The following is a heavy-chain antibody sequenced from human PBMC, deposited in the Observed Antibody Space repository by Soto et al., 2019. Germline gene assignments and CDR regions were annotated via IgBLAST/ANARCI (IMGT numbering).Heavy chain of an antibody. CDR3: ARVNYDSSGYYYGMDV. CDR1: GGSISSGDYY. V-gene: IGHV4-30-4*01. D-gene: IGHD3-22*01. J-gene: IGHJ6*02. CDR2: IYYSGST. Sequence: PSETLSLTCTVSGGSISSGDYYWSWIRQPPWNGLEWIGYIYYSGSTYYNPSLKSRLTISVDTSKNLFSLKLSSVTAADTAVYYCARVNYDSSGYYYGMDVWGQGTTVTVSS.